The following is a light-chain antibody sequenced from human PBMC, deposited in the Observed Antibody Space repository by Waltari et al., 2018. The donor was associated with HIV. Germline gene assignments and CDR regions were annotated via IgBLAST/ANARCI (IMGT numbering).Light chain of an antibody. Sequence: IPMATSPSSLSASVGDRVTITCQASQDISNYLNWYQQKPGKAPKLLIYDASNLETGVPSRFSGSGSGTDFTFTISSLQPEDIATYYCQQYDNLPLTFGGGTKVEIK. CDR3: QQYDNLPLT. CDR1: QDISNY. J-gene: IGKJ4*01. V-gene: IGKV1-33*01. CDR2: DAS.